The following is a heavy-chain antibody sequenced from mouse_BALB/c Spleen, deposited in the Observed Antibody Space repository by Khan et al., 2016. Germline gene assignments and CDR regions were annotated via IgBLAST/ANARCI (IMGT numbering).Heavy chain of an antibody. J-gene: IGHJ2*01. CDR2: IFPGSGTT. CDR1: GYSFTSYY. V-gene: IGHV1-66*01. D-gene: IGHD1-1*01. Sequence: QVQLQQSGPELVKPGASVKISCKASGYSFTSYYIHWVKQRPGQGLEWIGWIFPGSGTTTYNEKFKGKATLTADTSSSTAYMQRSSRTDEDSAVYVWGSSYYDGSPYYFDSGGQGTTLTVSA. CDR3: GSSYYDGSPYYFDS.